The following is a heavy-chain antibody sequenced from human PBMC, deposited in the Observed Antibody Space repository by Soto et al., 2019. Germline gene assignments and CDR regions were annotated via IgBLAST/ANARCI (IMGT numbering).Heavy chain of an antibody. Sequence: QLQLQESGPGLVKPSETLSLTCTVSGGSISSSSYYWGWIRQPPGKGLEWIGSIYYSGSTYYNPSLKSRVTISVDTSKNQFSLKLSSVTAADTAVYYCASLGTYYDILTGYYFGAFDIWGQGTMVTVSS. CDR2: IYYSGST. J-gene: IGHJ3*02. D-gene: IGHD3-9*01. CDR1: GGSISSSSYY. V-gene: IGHV4-39*01. CDR3: ASLGTYYDILTGYYFGAFDI.